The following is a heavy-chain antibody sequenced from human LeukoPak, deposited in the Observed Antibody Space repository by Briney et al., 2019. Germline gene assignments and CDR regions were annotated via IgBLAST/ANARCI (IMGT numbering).Heavy chain of an antibody. D-gene: IGHD1-26*01. V-gene: IGHV4-34*01. Sequence: SETLSLTCAVYGGSFSGYYWSWIRQPPGKGLEWIGEINHSGSTNYNPSLKSRVTISVDTSKNQFSLKLSSVTAADTAVYYCARWEIAFDIWGQGTMVTVSP. J-gene: IGHJ3*02. CDR2: INHSGST. CDR3: ARWEIAFDI. CDR1: GGSFSGYY.